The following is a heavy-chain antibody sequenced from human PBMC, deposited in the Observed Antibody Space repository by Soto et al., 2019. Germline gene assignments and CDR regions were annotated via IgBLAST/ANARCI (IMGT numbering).Heavy chain of an antibody. CDR2: ISYDGSNK. CDR3: ANGRDIVVVTATTHTPEYFQH. CDR1: GFTFSSYG. D-gene: IGHD2-21*02. Sequence: QVQLVESGGGVVQPGRSLRLSCAASGFTFSSYGMHWVRQAPGKGLEWVAVISYDGSNKYYADSVKGRFTISRDNSKNTLYLKMNSLRAEDTAVYYCANGRDIVVVTATTHTPEYFQHWGQGTLVTVSS. V-gene: IGHV3-30*18. J-gene: IGHJ1*01.